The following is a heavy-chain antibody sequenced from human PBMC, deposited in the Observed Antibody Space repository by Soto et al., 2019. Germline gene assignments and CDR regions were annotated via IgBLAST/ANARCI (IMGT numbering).Heavy chain of an antibody. Sequence: GASVKVSCNTSGYTFTGYYMHWVRQAPGQGLECMGWINLYSGDTNYAQKFQGRVTMTRDTSISTAYTELSRLRSDDTAVYFCARGLVTSTSDREDFDCWGLGSLVTVSS. CDR2: INLYSGDT. CDR3: ARGLVTSTSDREDFDC. V-gene: IGHV1-2*02. CDR1: GYTFTGYY. D-gene: IGHD2-21*02. J-gene: IGHJ4*02.